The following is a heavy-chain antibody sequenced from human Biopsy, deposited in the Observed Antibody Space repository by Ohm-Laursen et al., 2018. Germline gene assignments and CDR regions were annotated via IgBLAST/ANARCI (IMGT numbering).Heavy chain of an antibody. CDR1: GDSISSYY. J-gene: IGHJ2*01. CDR3: ARDRGYYSDRTVPGYFDL. D-gene: IGHD3-22*01. Sequence: SDTLSLTCTVSGDSISSYYWSWIRQPPGKGLQWIGYVYCTGSTDYNPSLQSRVTISADTSKNHFSLRLRSVTPADTAIYYCARDRGYYSDRTVPGYFDLWGRGTLVTVSS. CDR2: VYCTGST. V-gene: IGHV4-59*01.